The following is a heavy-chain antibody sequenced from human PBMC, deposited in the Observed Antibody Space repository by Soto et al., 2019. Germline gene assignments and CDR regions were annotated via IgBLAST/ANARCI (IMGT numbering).Heavy chain of an antibody. V-gene: IGHV3-30-3*01. CDR1: GFTFSSYA. CDR3: ARVFSSSWNYYYYGMDV. D-gene: IGHD6-13*01. CDR2: ISYDGSNK. J-gene: IGHJ6*02. Sequence: QVQLVESGGGVVQPGRSLRLSCAASGFTFSSYAMHWVRQAPGKGLEWVAVISYDGSNKYYADSVKGRFTISRDNSKNTLYLQMNSLRAEDTAVYYCARVFSSSWNYYYYGMDVWGQGTTVTVSS.